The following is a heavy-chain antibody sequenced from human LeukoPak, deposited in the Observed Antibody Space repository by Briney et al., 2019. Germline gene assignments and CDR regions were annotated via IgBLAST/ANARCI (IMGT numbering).Heavy chain of an antibody. J-gene: IGHJ6*02. D-gene: IGHD4-17*01. CDR3: ARVHDYGDPPLYYYYGMDV. Sequence: PSETLSLTCTVSGGSISSGGYYWSWIRQHPGKGLEWIGYIYYSGSTYYNPSLKSRVTISVDTSKNQFSLKLSSVTAADTAVYYCARVHDYGDPPLYYYYGMDVWGQGTTVTVSS. CDR2: IYYSGST. CDR1: GGSISSGGYY. V-gene: IGHV4-31*03.